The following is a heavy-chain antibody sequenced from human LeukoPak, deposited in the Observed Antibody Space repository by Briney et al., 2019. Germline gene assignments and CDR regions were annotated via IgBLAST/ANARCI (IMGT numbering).Heavy chain of an antibody. D-gene: IGHD3-22*01. CDR1: GGSISSSSYY. CDR3: ARGLDSYDSSGQFVY. V-gene: IGHV4-39*01. J-gene: IGHJ4*02. CDR2: IHYSGST. Sequence: AETLSLTCTVSGGSISSSSYYWGWIRQPPGKGLEWIGSIHYSGSTYFNPSLKSRVTIFVDTSKNQFSLKLSSVTAADTAVYYCARGLDSYDSSGQFVYWGQGTLVTVSS.